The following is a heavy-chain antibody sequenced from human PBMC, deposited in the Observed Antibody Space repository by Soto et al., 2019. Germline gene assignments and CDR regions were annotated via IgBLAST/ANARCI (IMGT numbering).Heavy chain of an antibody. V-gene: IGHV3-74*01. CDR3: ARGLPNYSSFDS. Sequence: EVQLVESGGGLVQPGESLRLSCAASGFTFSSYWMHWIRQAPGKGLLWFSRVSSDGSSTVYATSVKGRLTISRDNAKNTLYLQMNSLSDEDTAVYYCARGLPNYSSFDSWGQGTLVTVSS. CDR1: GFTFSSYW. J-gene: IGHJ4*03. CDR2: VSSDGSST. D-gene: IGHD4-4*01.